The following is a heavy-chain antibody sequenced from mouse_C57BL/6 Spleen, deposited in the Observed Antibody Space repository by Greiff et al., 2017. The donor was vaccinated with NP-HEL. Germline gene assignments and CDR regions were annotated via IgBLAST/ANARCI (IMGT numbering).Heavy chain of an antibody. Sequence: QVQLQQPGAELVKPGASVKLSCKASGYTFTSYWMHWVKQRPGQGLEWIGMIHPNSGSTNYNEKFKSKATLTVDKSSSTAYMQLSSLTSEDSAVYYCARYPYYYGSSIYFDYWGQGTTLTVSS. J-gene: IGHJ2*01. CDR3: ARYPYYYGSSIYFDY. D-gene: IGHD1-1*01. CDR2: IHPNSGST. V-gene: IGHV1-64*01. CDR1: GYTFTSYW.